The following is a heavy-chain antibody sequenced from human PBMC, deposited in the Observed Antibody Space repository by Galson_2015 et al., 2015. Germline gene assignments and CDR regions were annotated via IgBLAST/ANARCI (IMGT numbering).Heavy chain of an antibody. CDR3: ARLAYCSGSKCYPDY. J-gene: IGHJ4*02. Sequence: QSGAEVKKPGESLRISCKGSGYSFTNYWISWVRQMPGKGLEWMGRIDPSDSYTNYSPSLQGHVTISADKSISTAYLQWSSLKASDTAMYYCARLAYCSGSKCYPDYWGQGTLVTVSS. CDR1: GYSFTNYW. CDR2: IDPSDSYT. D-gene: IGHD2-15*01. V-gene: IGHV5-10-1*01.